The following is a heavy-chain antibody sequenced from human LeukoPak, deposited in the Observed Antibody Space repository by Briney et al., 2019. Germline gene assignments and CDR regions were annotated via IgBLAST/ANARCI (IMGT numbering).Heavy chain of an antibody. CDR2: IYYTGST. CDR3: ARDPRGKSMVRGVIPFDY. D-gene: IGHD3-10*01. CDR1: GESVSGFY. J-gene: IGHJ4*02. Sequence: SETLSLTCAVSGESVSGFYWNWIRQPPGKGLEWIGYIYYTGSTNYNPSLKSRVTISIDTSKNQFSLILSSVTAADTAVYYCARDPRGKSMVRGVIPFDYWGQGTLVTVSS. V-gene: IGHV4-59*02.